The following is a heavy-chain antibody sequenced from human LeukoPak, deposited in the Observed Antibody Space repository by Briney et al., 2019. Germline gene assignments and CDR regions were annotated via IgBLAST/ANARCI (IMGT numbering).Heavy chain of an antibody. Sequence: SETLSLTCTVSGVSISSYYWSWIRQPAGKGLEWIGRIYISGNTNYNPSLKSRVTMSVDTSKNQFSLKLSSVTAADTAVYYCARDYSSGIDCWGQGTLVTVSS. D-gene: IGHD6-19*01. CDR2: IYISGNT. J-gene: IGHJ4*02. CDR3: ARDYSSGIDC. CDR1: GVSISSYY. V-gene: IGHV4-4*07.